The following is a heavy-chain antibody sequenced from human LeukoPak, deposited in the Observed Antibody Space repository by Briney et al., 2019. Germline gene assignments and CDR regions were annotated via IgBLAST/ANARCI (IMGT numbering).Heavy chain of an antibody. J-gene: IGHJ4*02. CDR3: GGSGSYYGRDQKIDY. CDR1: GFTFDDYA. CDR2: ITWNSGSI. D-gene: IGHD3-10*01. V-gene: IGHV3-9*01. Sequence: GGSLRLSCAASGFTFDDYAMHWVRQAPGKGLEWVSGITWNSGSIAYADSVKGRFTISRDNAKNSLYLQMNSLRVEDTAVYYCGGSGSYYGRDQKIDYWGQGALVTVSS.